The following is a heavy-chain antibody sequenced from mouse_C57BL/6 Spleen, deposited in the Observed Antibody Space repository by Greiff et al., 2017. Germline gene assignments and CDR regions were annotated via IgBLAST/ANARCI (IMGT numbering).Heavy chain of an antibody. D-gene: IGHD2-3*01. CDR1: GFTFSDFY. V-gene: IGHV7-1*01. Sequence: EVKLVESGGGLVQSGRSLRLSCATSGFTFSDFYMEWVRQAPGKGLEWIAASRNKANDDTKEYSATGKGRVIVSRATSQSNLYLQMNALRAEDTAIYYCARDAHYDGYNYAMDYWGQGTSVTVDS. CDR2: SRNKANDDTK. J-gene: IGHJ4*01. CDR3: ARDAHYDGYNYAMDY.